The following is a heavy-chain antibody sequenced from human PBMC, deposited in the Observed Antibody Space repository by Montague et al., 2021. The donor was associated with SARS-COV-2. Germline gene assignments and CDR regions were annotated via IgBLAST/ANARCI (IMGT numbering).Heavy chain of an antibody. D-gene: IGHD3-10*01. Sequence: CAISGDSVSSNIAAWNWIRQSPSRGLEWLGRTYYRSKWYNDYAVSVRSRITISPDTSKNQFSLQLNSVTPEDTAVYYCTKERGSARTTWHYFDYWGQGTLVTVSS. CDR1: GDSVSSNIAA. CDR3: TKERGSARTTWHYFDY. J-gene: IGHJ4*02. CDR2: TYYRSKWYN. V-gene: IGHV6-1*01.